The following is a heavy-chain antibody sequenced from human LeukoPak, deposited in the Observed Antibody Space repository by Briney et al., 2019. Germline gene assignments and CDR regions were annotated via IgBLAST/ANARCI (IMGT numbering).Heavy chain of an antibody. CDR2: INHSGST. V-gene: IGHV4-34*01. J-gene: IGHJ4*02. CDR3: ARGVRYSREN. Sequence: PSETLSLTCAVYGGSFSGYYWSWIRQPPGKGLEWIGEINHSGSTNYNPSLKSRVTISVDTSKNQFSLKLSSVTAADTAVYYCARGVRYSRENWGQGTLVTVSS. D-gene: IGHD3-9*01. CDR1: GGSFSGYY.